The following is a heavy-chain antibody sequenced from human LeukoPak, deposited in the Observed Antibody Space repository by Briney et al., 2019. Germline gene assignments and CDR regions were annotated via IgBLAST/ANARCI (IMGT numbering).Heavy chain of an antibody. Sequence: SVKVSCKASGGTFSSYAISWVGQAPGQGLEWMGGIIPIFGTANYAQKFQGRVTITTDESTSTAYMELSSLRSEDTAVYYCARSSDIVLMVYAIEFYFDYWGQGTLVTVSS. D-gene: IGHD2-8*01. CDR1: GGTFSSYA. CDR2: IIPIFGTA. CDR3: ARSSDIVLMVYAIEFYFDY. V-gene: IGHV1-69*05. J-gene: IGHJ4*02.